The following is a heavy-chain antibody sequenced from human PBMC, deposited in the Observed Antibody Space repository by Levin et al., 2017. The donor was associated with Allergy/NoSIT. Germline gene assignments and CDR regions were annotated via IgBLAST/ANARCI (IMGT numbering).Heavy chain of an antibody. CDR3: ARGRRISSWSARRFDP. V-gene: IGHV4-34*01. J-gene: IGHJ5*02. Sequence: PGGSLRLSCAVYGGSFSDYHWSWIRQSPGKGLEWIGEVNHRGSTNYSPSLKSRFTISVDTSRNHVSLKVTSVTAADTAIYYCARGRRISSWSARRFDPWGQGTLVIVSS. CDR1: GGSFSDYH. D-gene: IGHD6-13*01. CDR2: VNHRGST.